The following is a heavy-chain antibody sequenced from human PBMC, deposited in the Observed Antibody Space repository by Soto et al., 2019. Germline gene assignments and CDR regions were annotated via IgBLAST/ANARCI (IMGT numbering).Heavy chain of an antibody. J-gene: IGHJ5*02. D-gene: IGHD2-15*01. Sequence: EVQLLESGGGLVQPGGSLRLSCAASGFPFSSRAMSWVRQAPGKGLEWVSDISGSGTITYYADSVKGRFTISRHTSKNTLYLQMNSLRADDTAVYYCAEWARYCSGADCRAWGQGTLVTVSS. CDR3: AEWARYCSGADCRA. CDR1: GFPFSSRA. CDR2: ISGSGTIT. V-gene: IGHV3-23*01.